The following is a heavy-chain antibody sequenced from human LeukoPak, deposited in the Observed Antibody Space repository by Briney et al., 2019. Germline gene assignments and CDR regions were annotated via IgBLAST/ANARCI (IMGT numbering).Heavy chain of an antibody. CDR1: GFTFSSYA. CDR2: TSGNGGST. CDR3: GKDQGYYAFDI. D-gene: IGHD1-26*01. Sequence: GGSLRLSCAASGFTFSSYAMSWVRQAPGKGLEWVSATSGNGGSTYYADSAKGRFTISRDNSKNTLYLQMNSLRVEDTAVYCCGKDQGYYAFDIWGQGTMVTVSS. V-gene: IGHV3-23*01. J-gene: IGHJ3*02.